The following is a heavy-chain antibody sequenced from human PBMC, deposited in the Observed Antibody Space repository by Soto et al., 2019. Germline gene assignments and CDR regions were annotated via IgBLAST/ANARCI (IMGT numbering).Heavy chain of an antibody. CDR1: GASISGFY. Sequence: PSETLSLTCTVSGASISGFYWSWIRKSAGKGLEWIGRIYATGTTDSNPSLKRRVMMSVDTSKKQFSLKLRSVTAADTTVYYCARDGTKTLRDWFDPWGQGISVTVSS. CDR2: IYATGTT. J-gene: IGHJ5*02. V-gene: IGHV4-4*07. CDR3: ARDGTKTLRDWFDP. D-gene: IGHD1-1*01.